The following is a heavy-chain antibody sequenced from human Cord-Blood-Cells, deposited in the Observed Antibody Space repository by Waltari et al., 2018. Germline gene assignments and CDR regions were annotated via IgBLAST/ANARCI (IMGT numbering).Heavy chain of an antibody. Sequence: QVQLQQSGPGLVKPSQTLTLTCAISGDSVSSTSAPWNWIRQSPSRGLEWLGRTYYRSKWYNDYAVSVKSLLTVNPDTANNQFSLLLNSVTPGDTGVYYCARRIAAAGDAFDIWGQGTMVTVSS. J-gene: IGHJ3*02. CDR2: TYYRSKWYN. CDR3: ARRIAAAGDAFDI. V-gene: IGHV6-1*01. CDR1: GDSVSSTSAP. D-gene: IGHD6-13*01.